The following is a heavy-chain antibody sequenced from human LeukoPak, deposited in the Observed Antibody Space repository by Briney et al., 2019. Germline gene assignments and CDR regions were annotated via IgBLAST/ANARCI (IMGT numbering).Heavy chain of an antibody. Sequence: ASVEVSCKASGYTFTSYAMHWVRQAPGQRLEWMGWINAGNGNTKYSQEFQGRVTITRDTSASTAYMELSSLRSEDMAVYYCARDPQGCSGGSCYLGPFDYWGQGTLVTVSS. J-gene: IGHJ4*02. V-gene: IGHV1-3*03. D-gene: IGHD2-15*01. CDR2: INAGNGNT. CDR1: GYTFTSYA. CDR3: ARDPQGCSGGSCYLGPFDY.